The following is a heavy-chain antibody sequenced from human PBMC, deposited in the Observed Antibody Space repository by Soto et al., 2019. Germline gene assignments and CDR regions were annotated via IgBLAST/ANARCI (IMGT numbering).Heavy chain of an antibody. D-gene: IGHD3-9*01. Sequence: GGSLRLSCAASGFTFSSYSMNWVRQAPGKGLEWVSSISSSSSYIYYADSVKGRFTISRDNAKNSLYLQMNSLRAEDTAVYYCARDLDYDILTGYYSYYYYGVDVWGQGTTVTVS. CDR3: ARDLDYDILTGYYSYYYYGVDV. CDR2: ISSSSSYI. J-gene: IGHJ6*02. V-gene: IGHV3-21*01. CDR1: GFTFSSYS.